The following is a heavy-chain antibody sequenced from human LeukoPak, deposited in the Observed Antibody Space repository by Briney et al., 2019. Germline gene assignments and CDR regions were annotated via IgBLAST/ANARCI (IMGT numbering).Heavy chain of an antibody. CDR2: IRSKAYGGTT. D-gene: IGHD3-22*01. CDR1: GFTFGDYA. V-gene: IGHV3-49*03. CDR3: TRDLPPYDSSGYYYDPFDY. J-gene: IGHJ4*02. Sequence: GGSLRLSCTASGFTFGDYAMSWFHQAPGKGLEWVGFIRSKAYGGTTEYAASVKGRFTISRDDSKSIAYLQMNSLKTEDTAVYYCTRDLPPYDSSGYYYDPFDYWGQGTLVTVSS.